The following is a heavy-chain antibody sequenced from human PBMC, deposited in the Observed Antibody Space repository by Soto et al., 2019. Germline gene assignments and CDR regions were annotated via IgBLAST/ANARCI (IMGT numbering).Heavy chain of an antibody. CDR3: ARDPVIRYTGYELDL. J-gene: IGHJ5*02. CDR2: MTYDGSSK. D-gene: IGHD3-9*01. V-gene: IGHV3-30-3*01. Sequence: QMQLLESGGGVVQPGKALRLSCAASGFAFNSHSMHWVRQAPGKGLEWLALMTYDGSSKFYADSVKGRCTISRDNSKNTLYLEMNSLRSEDTGVYYCARDPVIRYTGYELDLWGQGTLVTVSS. CDR1: GFAFNSHS.